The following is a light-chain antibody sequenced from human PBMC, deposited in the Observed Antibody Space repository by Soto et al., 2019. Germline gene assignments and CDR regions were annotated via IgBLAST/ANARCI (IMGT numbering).Light chain of an antibody. CDR2: GTS. J-gene: IGKJ2*01. CDR3: QQYDPSPLYT. CDR1: QSVSSSH. Sequence: EIVLTQSPGTLSLSPGERATLSCRASQSVSSSHLAWYQQKPGQAPRLLIYGTSSRATGIPDRFSGSGSGTDFTLTISRLEPEDSAVYYCQQYDPSPLYTFGQGTKLEIK. V-gene: IGKV3-20*01.